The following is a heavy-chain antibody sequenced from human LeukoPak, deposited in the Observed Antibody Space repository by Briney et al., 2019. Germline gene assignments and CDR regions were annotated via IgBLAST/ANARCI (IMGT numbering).Heavy chain of an antibody. V-gene: IGHV3-48*04. CDR3: ARVNPISSGFYAY. D-gene: IGHD3-22*01. Sequence: PGGSLRLSCSASGFTFSSFAMHWVRQAPGKGLEWLSYISGSSSNTNYTDSVQGRFTISRDNDKNSLYLQMNSLRAEDTAVYYCARVNPISSGFYAYWGQGTLVTVSS. CDR1: GFTFSSFA. J-gene: IGHJ4*02. CDR2: ISGSSSNT.